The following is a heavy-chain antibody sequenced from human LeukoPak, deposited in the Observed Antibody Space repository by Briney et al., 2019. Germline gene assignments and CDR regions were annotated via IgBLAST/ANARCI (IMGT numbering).Heavy chain of an antibody. J-gene: IGHJ3*02. V-gene: IGHV4-59*01. D-gene: IGHD1-1*01. CDR3: ARVGGTGGDAFDI. CDR2: IYYSGST. CDR1: GGSISSYY. Sequence: SETLSLTCTVSGGSISSYYWSWIRQPPGKGLEWIGYIYYSGSTNYNPSLKSRVTISVDTSKNQFSLKLSSVTAADTAVYYCARVGGTGGDAFDIWGHGTMVTVSS.